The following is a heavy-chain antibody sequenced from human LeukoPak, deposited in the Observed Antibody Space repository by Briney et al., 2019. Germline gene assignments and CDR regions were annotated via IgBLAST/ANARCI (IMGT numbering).Heavy chain of an antibody. Sequence: HPGGSLRLSCAASGFTFSSYDMHWVRQVTGEGLEWVSSIGTAGDTYFPGSVKGRFTISRENAKNSLYLQMNSLRAGDTAVYYCARGVRRPGSGSYSIRYFDYWGQGTLVTVSS. V-gene: IGHV3-13*01. CDR2: IGTAGDT. J-gene: IGHJ4*02. D-gene: IGHD3-10*01. CDR1: GFTFSSYD. CDR3: ARGVRRPGSGSYSIRYFDY.